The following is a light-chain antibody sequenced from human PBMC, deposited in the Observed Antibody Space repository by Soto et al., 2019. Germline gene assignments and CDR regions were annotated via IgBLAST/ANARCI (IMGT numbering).Light chain of an antibody. V-gene: IGKV3-20*01. Sequence: EIVLTQSPGTLSLSPGERATLSCRASQSVSSSYLAWYQQKPGQAPRLLIYGASSRATGIPDRFSGSGSGTDFTLTISRLEPEDFAVYYCQQYGSSPLTFCGGNKLEIK. J-gene: IGKJ4*01. CDR3: QQYGSSPLT. CDR1: QSVSSSY. CDR2: GAS.